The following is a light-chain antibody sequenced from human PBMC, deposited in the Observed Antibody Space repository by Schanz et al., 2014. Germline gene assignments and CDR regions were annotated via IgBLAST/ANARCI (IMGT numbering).Light chain of an antibody. Sequence: QYELKQREAVSGSPGQSITISCTGTSSDVGSYGFVSWYQHYPGKAPKVIIYEANKRPSGVSNRFSASKSGYTASLTISGLQAEDEADYYCCSYADGSTLIFGGGTKLTVL. V-gene: IGLV2-23*01. J-gene: IGLJ2*01. CDR2: EAN. CDR1: SSDVGSYGF. CDR3: CSYADGSTLI.